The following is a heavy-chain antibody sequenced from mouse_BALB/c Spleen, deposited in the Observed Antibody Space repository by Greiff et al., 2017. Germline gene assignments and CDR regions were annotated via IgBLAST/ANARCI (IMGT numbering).Heavy chain of an antibody. V-gene: IGHV5-6-4*01. Sequence: EVKLMESGGGLVKPGGSLKLSCAASGFTFSSYTMSWVRQTPEKRLEWVATISSGGSYTYYPDSVKGRFTISRDNAKNTLYLQMSSLKSEDTAMYYCTRGGDGYPLDYWGQGTTLTVSA. CDR1: GFTFSSYT. CDR3: TRGGDGYPLDY. CDR2: ISSGGSYT. D-gene: IGHD2-3*01. J-gene: IGHJ2*01.